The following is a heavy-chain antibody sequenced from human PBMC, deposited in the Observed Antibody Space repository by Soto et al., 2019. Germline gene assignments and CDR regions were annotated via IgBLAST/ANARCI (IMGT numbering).Heavy chain of an antibody. CDR3: AREGGGWFDP. Sequence: QVQLQESGPGLVKPSETLSLTCTVSGGSLSSSYWSWIRQPPGKGLEWIGYIHSSGITDYNPSLKSRVTMSIDTSRNQFSLKLSSVTAADTAVYYCAREGGGWFDPWGQGTLVTVSS. D-gene: IGHD1-26*01. CDR1: GGSLSSSY. CDR2: IHSSGIT. V-gene: IGHV4-59*01. J-gene: IGHJ5*02.